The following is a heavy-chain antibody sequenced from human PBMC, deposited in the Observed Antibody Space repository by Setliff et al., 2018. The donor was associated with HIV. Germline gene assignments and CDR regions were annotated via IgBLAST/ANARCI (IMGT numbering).Heavy chain of an antibody. V-gene: IGHV4-39*07. D-gene: IGHD6-13*01. J-gene: IGHJ4*02. CDR1: GGSTDSGSYY. CDR2: IYTSGST. Sequence: SETLSLTCTVSGGSTDSGSYYWAWIRQPPGKGLEWIGSIYTSGSTNYNPSLKSRVTMSVDTSKNQFSLKLTSVTAADTAVYYCARDHYIITSYSSSWYDLWGQGTLVTVSS. CDR3: ARDHYIITSYSSSWYDL.